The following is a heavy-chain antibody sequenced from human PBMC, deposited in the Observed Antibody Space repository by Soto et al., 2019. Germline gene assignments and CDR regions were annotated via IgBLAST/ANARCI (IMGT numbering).Heavy chain of an antibody. CDR1: GYTFSSSY. J-gene: IGHJ3*02. Sequence: QVQLMQSGTEVKEPGASVNLSCKASGYTFSSSYIHWVRQAPGQGLEWMGIMNPSGDRTNYAQNFQGRVTMISDTATSTVYMELSSLSSEDTAVYYCARGRGYSGDDLQEDGFDIWGQGTMVTVS. CDR3: ARGRGYSGDDLQEDGFDI. V-gene: IGHV1-46*01. CDR2: MNPSGDRT. D-gene: IGHD5-12*01.